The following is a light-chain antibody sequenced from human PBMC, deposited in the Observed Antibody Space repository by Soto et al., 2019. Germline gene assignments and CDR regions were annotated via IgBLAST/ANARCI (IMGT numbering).Light chain of an antibody. Sequence: QSVLTQPASVSGSPGQSITISCTGTSSDVGAYNYVSWYQQHPDKAPKLMIYDVTNRPSGVSNRFSGSKSANTASLTISGLQAEDEADYFCSSYTSSSTWVFGGGTKLTVL. J-gene: IGLJ3*02. V-gene: IGLV2-14*01. CDR1: SSDVGAYNY. CDR2: DVT. CDR3: SSYTSSSTWV.